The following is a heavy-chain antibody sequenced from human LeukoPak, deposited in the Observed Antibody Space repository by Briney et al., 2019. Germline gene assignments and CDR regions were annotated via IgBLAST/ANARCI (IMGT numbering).Heavy chain of an antibody. CDR3: ARVGGYTLISYFDY. J-gene: IGHJ4*02. CDR2: IYYSGST. D-gene: IGHD5-12*01. V-gene: IGHV4-59*12. Sequence: PSETLSLTCTVSGGSISSYYWSWIRQPPGKGLEWIGYIYYSGSTYYNPSLKSRVTISVDRSKNQFSLKLSSVTAADTAVYYCARVGGYTLISYFDYWGQGTLVTVSS. CDR1: GGSISSYY.